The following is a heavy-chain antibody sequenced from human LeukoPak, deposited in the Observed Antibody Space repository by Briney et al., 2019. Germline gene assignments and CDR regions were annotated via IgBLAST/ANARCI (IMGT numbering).Heavy chain of an antibody. J-gene: IGHJ4*02. CDR2: IRYDGSNK. CDR3: VRDRGTYRPIDY. V-gene: IGHV3-30*02. Sequence: GGSLRLSCAASGFTFSSYGMHWVRQAPGKGLEWVAFIRYDGSNKYYADSVKGRFTISRDNAKNSLYLQMNSLRAEDTAIYYCVRDRGTYRPIDYWGQGTLVTVSS. CDR1: GFTFSSYG. D-gene: IGHD1-26*01.